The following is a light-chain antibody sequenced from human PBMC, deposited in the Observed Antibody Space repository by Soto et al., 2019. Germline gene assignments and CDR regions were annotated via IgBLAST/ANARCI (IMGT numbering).Light chain of an antibody. V-gene: IGKV1-9*01. CDR3: QQLHNYPLT. Sequence: IPLTQSPSSLSASVGDRVTITCRASQAISSALAWYQQKPGIAPKLLIYTASTLQSGVPSRFSGSGSGTDFTLTISSLQPEDFATYYCQQLHNYPLTFGGGTKVEIK. J-gene: IGKJ4*01. CDR1: QAISSA. CDR2: TAS.